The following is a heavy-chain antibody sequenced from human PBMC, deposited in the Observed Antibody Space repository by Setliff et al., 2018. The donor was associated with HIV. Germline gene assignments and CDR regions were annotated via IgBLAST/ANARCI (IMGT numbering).Heavy chain of an antibody. Sequence: ASVKVSCKASGYTFTSYYMHWVRQAPGQGLEWMGIINPSGGSTNYAQKFQGRVTMTRNTSISTAYMELSSLRSEDTAVYYCARGLFTVVVTASPFGYWGQGTLVTVSS. D-gene: IGHD2-21*02. V-gene: IGHV1-46*01. CDR1: GYTFTSYY. J-gene: IGHJ4*02. CDR3: ARGLFTVVVTASPFGY. CDR2: INPSGGST.